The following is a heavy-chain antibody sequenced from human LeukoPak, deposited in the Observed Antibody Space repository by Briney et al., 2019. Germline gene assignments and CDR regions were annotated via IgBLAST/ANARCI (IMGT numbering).Heavy chain of an antibody. V-gene: IGHV3-15*01. D-gene: IGHD1-26*01. CDR1: GLTFINAW. CDR2: IKGKTDGGTT. J-gene: IGHJ4*02. Sequence: PGGSLRLSCAASGLTFINAWMTWVRQAPGKGLEWVALIKGKTDGGTTDYAAPVKGRFFISRDDSKNTLYLQMDSLQTEDTAVYYCTTHYPYSGSYNYWGQGTLVTVSS. CDR3: TTHYPYSGSYNY.